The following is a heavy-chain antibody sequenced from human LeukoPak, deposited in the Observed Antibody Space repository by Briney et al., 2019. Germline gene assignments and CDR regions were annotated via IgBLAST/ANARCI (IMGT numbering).Heavy chain of an antibody. CDR2: IRSKAYGGTT. J-gene: IGHJ4*02. CDR1: GFTFGDYA. Sequence: PGGSLRLSCTVSGFTFGDYAMSWVRQAPGKGLEWVGFIRSKAYGGTTEYVASVKGRFTISRDDSKNTLYLQMNSLKTEDTAVYYCTTLQLVRVYWGQGTLVTVSS. CDR3: TTLQLVRVY. V-gene: IGHV3-49*04. D-gene: IGHD6-13*01.